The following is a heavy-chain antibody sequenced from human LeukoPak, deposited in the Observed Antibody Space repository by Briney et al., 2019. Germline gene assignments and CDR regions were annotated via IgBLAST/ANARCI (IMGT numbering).Heavy chain of an antibody. Sequence: ASVKVSCKASGGTFSSYAISWVRQAPGQGLEWMGRIIPILGIANYAQKFQGRVTITADKSTSTAYMELSSLRSDDTAVYYCASGDRDYYDSSSSKDAFDIWGQGTMVTVSS. J-gene: IGHJ3*02. V-gene: IGHV1-69*04. D-gene: IGHD3-22*01. CDR1: GGTFSSYA. CDR2: IIPILGIA. CDR3: ASGDRDYYDSSSSKDAFDI.